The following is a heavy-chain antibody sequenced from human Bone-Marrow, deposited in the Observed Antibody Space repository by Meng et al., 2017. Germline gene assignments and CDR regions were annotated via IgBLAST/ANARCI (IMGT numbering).Heavy chain of an antibody. CDR1: GGSISSSSYY. J-gene: IGHJ4*02. V-gene: IGHV4-61*02. Sequence: LRLSCTVSGGSISSSSYYWGWIRQPPGKGLEWIGRIYTSGSTNYNPSLKSRVTISVDTSKNQFSLKLSSVTAADTAVYYCARGLTMIGRYFDYWGQGTLVTVSS. CDR2: IYTSGST. CDR3: ARGLTMIGRYFDY. D-gene: IGHD3-22*01.